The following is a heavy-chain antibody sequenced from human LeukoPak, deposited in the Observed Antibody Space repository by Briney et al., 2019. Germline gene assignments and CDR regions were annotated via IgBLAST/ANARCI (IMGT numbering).Heavy chain of an antibody. CDR1: GYTFTSND. J-gene: IGHJ3*02. CDR2: MNPNSGKT. D-gene: IGHD6-25*01. V-gene: IGHV1-8*01. CDR3: AKYSSDVDGFNI. Sequence: GASVKVSCKASGYTFTSNDLNWVRQATGQGLEWMGWMNPNSGKTGYAQRFQGRVTMSRDTSINTAYMELSGLRSEDTAIYYCAKYSSDVDGFNIWGQGTMVTVSS.